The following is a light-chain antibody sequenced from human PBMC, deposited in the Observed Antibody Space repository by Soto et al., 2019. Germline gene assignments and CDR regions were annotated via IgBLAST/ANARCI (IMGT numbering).Light chain of an antibody. CDR3: RSYTSSSTLEV. CDR2: EVS. Sequence: QSVLTQPASVSGSPGQSITISCTGTSSDVGGYNYVSWYQQHPGKAPKLMIYEVSNRPSGVSNRFSGSKSGNTASLTISGLPAEDEADYYCRSYTSSSTLEVFGTGTKLTVL. J-gene: IGLJ1*01. V-gene: IGLV2-14*01. CDR1: SSDVGGYNY.